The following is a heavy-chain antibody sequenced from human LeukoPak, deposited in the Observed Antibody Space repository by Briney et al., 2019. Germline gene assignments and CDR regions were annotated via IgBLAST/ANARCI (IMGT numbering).Heavy chain of an antibody. Sequence: GGSLRLSCAASGFTFSSYAMSWVRQAPGKGLEWVSAISGSGGSTYYADSVKGRFTISRDNSKNTLYLQMNSLRAEDTAVYYCVSELLGFKHQASRIDYWGQGTLVTVSS. J-gene: IGHJ4*02. CDR2: ISGSGGST. CDR3: VSELLGFKHQASRIDY. CDR1: GFTFSSYA. D-gene: IGHD1-26*01. V-gene: IGHV3-23*01.